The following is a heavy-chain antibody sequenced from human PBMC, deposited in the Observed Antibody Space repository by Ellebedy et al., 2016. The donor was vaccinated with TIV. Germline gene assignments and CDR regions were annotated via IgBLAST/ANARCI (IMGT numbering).Heavy chain of an antibody. J-gene: IGHJ4*02. CDR2: IYANDDK. D-gene: IGHD6-19*01. CDR1: GFSLSDAAMG. CDR3: ARVRFSNGWYGSDF. Sequence: SGPTLVKPTETLTLTCSVSGFSLSDAAMGVSWIRQPPGKALEWLAHIYANDDKSYNTSLRSRLTISKDTSRGQVVLTMTNMDPADTATYFCARVRFSNGWYGSDFWGQGTLVTVSS. V-gene: IGHV2-26*01.